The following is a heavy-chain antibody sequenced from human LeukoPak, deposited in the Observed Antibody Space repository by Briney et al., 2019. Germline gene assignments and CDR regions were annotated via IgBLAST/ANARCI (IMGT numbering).Heavy chain of an antibody. D-gene: IGHD6-13*01. CDR1: GYSFTSYW. J-gene: IGHJ3*02. CDR3: ARRKSLIAAAGYDAFDI. CDR2: IYPGDSDT. V-gene: IGHV5-51*01. Sequence: GESLKISCKGSGYSFTSYWIGWVRQMPGKGLEWMGIIYPGDSDTRYSPSFQGQVTISADKSISTAYLRWSSLKASDTAMYYCARRKSLIAAAGYDAFDIWGQGTMVTVSS.